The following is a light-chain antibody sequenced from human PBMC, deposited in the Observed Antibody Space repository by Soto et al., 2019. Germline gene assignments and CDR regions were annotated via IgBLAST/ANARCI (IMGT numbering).Light chain of an antibody. Sequence: EIVMTQSPTILSLSPGETATLSFRASQSVSSNLAWYQQKPGQAPRLLIYGVYTRAPGIPARFSGSGSGTEFTLTISSLQSEDFAVYYCQQYHSWPPRTFGQGTKVDIK. CDR2: GVY. CDR1: QSVSSN. J-gene: IGKJ1*01. V-gene: IGKV3D-15*01. CDR3: QQYHSWPPRT.